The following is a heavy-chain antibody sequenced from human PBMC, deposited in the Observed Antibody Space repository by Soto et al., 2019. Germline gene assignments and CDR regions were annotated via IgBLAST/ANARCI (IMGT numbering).Heavy chain of an antibody. J-gene: IGHJ4*02. D-gene: IGHD3-10*02. Sequence: GGSLRLSCAASGFTFSSYSMNWVRQAPGKGLEWVSYISSSSSTIYYADSVKGRFTISRDNAKNSLYLQMNSLRAEDTAVYYCASINYVRVDYWGQGTLVTVSS. V-gene: IGHV3-48*01. CDR1: GFTFSSYS. CDR3: ASINYVRVDY. CDR2: ISSSSSTI.